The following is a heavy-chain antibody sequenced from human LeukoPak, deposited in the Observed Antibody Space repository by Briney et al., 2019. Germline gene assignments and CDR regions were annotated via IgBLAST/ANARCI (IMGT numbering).Heavy chain of an antibody. CDR3: ARAPWGLQVDY. CDR1: GGSISSGSYY. Sequence: PSQTLSLTCTVSGGSISSGSYYWSWIRQPAGKGLEWIGRIYTSGSTNYSPSLKSRVTISVDTSKNQFSLKLSSVTAADTAVYYCARAPWGLQVDYWGQGTLVTVSS. J-gene: IGHJ4*02. D-gene: IGHD4-11*01. CDR2: IYTSGST. V-gene: IGHV4-61*02.